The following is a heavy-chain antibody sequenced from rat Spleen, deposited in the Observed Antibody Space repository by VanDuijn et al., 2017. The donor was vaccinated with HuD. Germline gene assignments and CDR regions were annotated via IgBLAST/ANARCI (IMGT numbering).Heavy chain of an antibody. Sequence: EVQLVETGGGLVQPGRSLKLSCVASGFTFSSYWMYWIRQAPTKGLEWIASISTGGDNTYYRDSVKGRFTISRDNAKNTQYLQMDSLRSEDTATYYCARDYSNYFPYWYFDFWGPGTMVTVSS. CDR1: GFTFSSYW. V-gene: IGHV5S13*01. J-gene: IGHJ1*01. CDR2: ISTGGDNT. D-gene: IGHD1-2*01. CDR3: ARDYSNYFPYWYFDF.